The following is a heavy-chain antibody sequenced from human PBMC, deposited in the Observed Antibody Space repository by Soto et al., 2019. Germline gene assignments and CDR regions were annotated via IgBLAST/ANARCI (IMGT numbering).Heavy chain of an antibody. V-gene: IGHV3-23*01. CDR3: ANGRATYGLLTHDY. D-gene: IGHD3-10*01. CDR1: GFTFSSYA. J-gene: IGHJ4*02. CDR2: LTGSSSNI. Sequence: GGSLRLSCAASGFTFSSYAMHWVRQAPGKGLEWISTLTGSSSNIYYADSVKGRFAISRDNSRNTLYLQMNSLTAEDTAVYYCANGRATYGLLTHDYWGQGTLVTVSS.